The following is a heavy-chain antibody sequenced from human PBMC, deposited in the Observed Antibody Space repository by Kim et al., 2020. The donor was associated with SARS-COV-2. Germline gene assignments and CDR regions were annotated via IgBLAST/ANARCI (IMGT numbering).Heavy chain of an antibody. CDR3: ARNYYDSSGYYHYYYYYYG. J-gene: IGHJ6*01. D-gene: IGHD3-22*01. V-gene: IGHV4-34*01. Sequence: SETLSLTCAVYGGSFSGYYWSWIRQPPGKGLEWIGEINHSGSTNYNPSLKSRVTISVDTSKNQFSLKLSSVTAADTAVYYCARNYYDSSGYYHYYYYYYG. CDR1: GGSFSGYY. CDR2: INHSGST.